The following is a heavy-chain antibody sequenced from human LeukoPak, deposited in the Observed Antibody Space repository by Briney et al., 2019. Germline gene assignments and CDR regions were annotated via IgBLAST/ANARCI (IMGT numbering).Heavy chain of an antibody. Sequence: GGSLRLSCAASGFTLSSHGMSWVRQAPGKGLEWVSAIRGRGSGTFYAESVKGRFTISRDGSKNTLFLQMNSLRAEDTAIYYCAKDEDYGSGSSDYWGQGTLVTVSS. D-gene: IGHD3-10*01. CDR3: AKDEDYGSGSSDY. CDR1: GFTLSSHG. J-gene: IGHJ4*02. CDR2: IRGRGSGT. V-gene: IGHV3-23*01.